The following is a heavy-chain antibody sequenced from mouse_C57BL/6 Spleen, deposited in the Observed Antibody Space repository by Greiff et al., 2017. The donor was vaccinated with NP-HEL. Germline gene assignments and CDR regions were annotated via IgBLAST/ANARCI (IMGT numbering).Heavy chain of an antibody. V-gene: IGHV1-42*01. CDR1: GYSFTGYY. CDR3: ARKGAGFAY. J-gene: IGHJ3*01. CDR2: INPSTGGT. Sequence: VQLQQSGPELVKPGASVKISCKASGYSFTGYYMNWVKQSPEKSLEWIGEINPSTGGTTYNQKFKAKATLTVDKSSSTAYMQLKSLTSEDSAVYYCARKGAGFAYWGKGTLVTVSA.